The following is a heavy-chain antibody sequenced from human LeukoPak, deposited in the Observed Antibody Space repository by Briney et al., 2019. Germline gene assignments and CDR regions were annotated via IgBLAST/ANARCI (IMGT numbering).Heavy chain of an antibody. CDR2: ISSSSSTI. V-gene: IGHV3-48*01. Sequence: GGSLRLSCAASGFTFSSYSMNWVRQAPGKGLEWVSYISSSSSTIYYADSVKGRFTISRDNSKNTLYLQMNSLRAEDTAVYYCARAAPWVDDSSGFWAGNAFDIWGQGTMVTVSS. CDR1: GFTFSSYS. CDR3: ARAAPWVDDSSGFWAGNAFDI. D-gene: IGHD3-22*01. J-gene: IGHJ3*02.